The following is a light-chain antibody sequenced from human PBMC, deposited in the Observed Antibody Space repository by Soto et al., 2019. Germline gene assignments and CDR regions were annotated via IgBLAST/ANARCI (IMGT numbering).Light chain of an antibody. V-gene: IGKV3-20*01. CDR3: QQYGNSPIT. J-gene: IGKJ5*01. CDR2: GTS. CDR1: ERIYSAY. Sequence: EIVMTQSPATLSVSPGERATLSCRASERIYSAYLGWYQQKPGQAPRLLIYGTSSRATGIPDRFSGSGSGTDFTLTISRLEPEDFAVYYCQQYGNSPITFGQGTRREIK.